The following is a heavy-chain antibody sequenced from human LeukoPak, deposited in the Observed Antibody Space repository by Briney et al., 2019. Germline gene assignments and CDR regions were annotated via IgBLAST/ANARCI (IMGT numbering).Heavy chain of an antibody. CDR2: ISRDSAFV. V-gene: IGHV3-21*01. J-gene: IGHJ6*04. CDR1: GFTFSAYD. Sequence: GGSLRLSCAASGFTFSAYDMNWVRQAPGKGLEWVSYISRDSAFVYCADSVKGRLTISRDNAKNSLYLQMESLRGEDTAVYYCARNDASTARASGMDVWGIGTTVTVSS. D-gene: IGHD6-6*01. CDR3: ARNDASTARASGMDV.